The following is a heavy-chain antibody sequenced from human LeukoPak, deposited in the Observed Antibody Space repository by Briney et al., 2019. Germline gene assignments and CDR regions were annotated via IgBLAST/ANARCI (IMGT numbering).Heavy chain of an antibody. D-gene: IGHD1-26*01. V-gene: IGHV4-59*01. J-gene: IGHJ4*02. CDR1: GGSISSYY. CDR2: IYYSGST. CDR3: ARDSGTYFDY. Sequence: PSETLSLTCTVSGGSISSYYWSWIRQPPGKGLEWIGYIYYSGSTNYNPSLKSRVTISVDTSKNQFSLKLSSVTAADTAVYYCARDSGTYFDYWGQGTLVTVSS.